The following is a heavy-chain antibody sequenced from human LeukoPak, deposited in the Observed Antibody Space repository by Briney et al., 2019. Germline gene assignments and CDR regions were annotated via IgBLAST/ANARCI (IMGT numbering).Heavy chain of an antibody. CDR2: INTDGSST. CDR1: GFTFSSYG. J-gene: IGHJ4*02. D-gene: IGHD6-13*01. V-gene: IGHV3-74*01. Sequence: GGSLRLSCAASGFTFSSYGMHWVRQAPGKGLVWVSRINTDGSSTSYADSVKGRFTISRDNAKNTLYLQMNSLRAEDTAVYYCARDSIAAAGTPTLWGQGTLVTVSS. CDR3: ARDSIAAAGTPTL.